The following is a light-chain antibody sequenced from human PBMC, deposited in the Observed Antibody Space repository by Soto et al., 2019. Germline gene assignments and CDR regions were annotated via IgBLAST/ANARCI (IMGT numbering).Light chain of an antibody. CDR3: AAWDDSLSGHVV. CDR2: RNN. V-gene: IGLV1-47*01. J-gene: IGLJ2*01. Sequence: QSVLTQPPSASGTPGQRVTISCSGSSSNIGSNYVYWYQQLPGTAPKLLIYRNNQRPSGVPDRFSCSKSGTSASLDISGLRSEDEADYYCAAWDDSLSGHVVFGGGTKVTVL. CDR1: SSNIGSNY.